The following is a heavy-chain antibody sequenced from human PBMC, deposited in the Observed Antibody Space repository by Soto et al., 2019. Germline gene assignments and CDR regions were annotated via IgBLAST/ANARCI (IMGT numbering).Heavy chain of an antibody. D-gene: IGHD5-12*01. CDR3: ARGVEMATITAGAFDI. Sequence: PGESLKISCKGSGYSFTSYWIGCVRQMPVKGLEWMGIIYPGDSDTRYSPSFQGQVTISADKSISTAYLQWSSLKASDTAMYYCARGVEMATITAGAFDIWGQGTMVTVSS. CDR1: GYSFTSYW. J-gene: IGHJ3*02. CDR2: IYPGDSDT. V-gene: IGHV5-51*01.